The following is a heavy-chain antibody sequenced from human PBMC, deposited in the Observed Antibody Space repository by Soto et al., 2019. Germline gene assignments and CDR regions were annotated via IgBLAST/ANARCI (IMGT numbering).Heavy chain of an antibody. CDR3: ARRWGATFDY. CDR2: IYYSGST. J-gene: IGHJ4*02. D-gene: IGHD1-26*01. CDR1: GGSISSYY. Sequence: QVQLQESGPGLVKPSETLSLTCTVSGGSISSYYWSWIRQPPGKGLEWIGYIYYSGSTNYNPSLRXRVTISVDTSKNQFSLKRSSVTAADTAVYYCARRWGATFDYWGQGTLVTVSS. V-gene: IGHV4-59*08.